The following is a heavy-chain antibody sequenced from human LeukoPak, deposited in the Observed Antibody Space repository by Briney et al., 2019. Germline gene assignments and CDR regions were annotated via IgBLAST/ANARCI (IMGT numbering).Heavy chain of an antibody. D-gene: IGHD3-22*01. Sequence: SETLSLTCTVSGASVTRYYWSWIRQPVWKGLEWFGRIYTNGTVNYNPSLKSRVTMSRETSKNQFSLKLTSVTAADTAVYYCARLLGSSGYAGDWYFDLWGRGILVTVSS. J-gene: IGHJ2*01. CDR1: GASVTRYY. CDR3: ARLLGSSGYAGDWYFDL. V-gene: IGHV4-4*07. CDR2: IYTNGTV.